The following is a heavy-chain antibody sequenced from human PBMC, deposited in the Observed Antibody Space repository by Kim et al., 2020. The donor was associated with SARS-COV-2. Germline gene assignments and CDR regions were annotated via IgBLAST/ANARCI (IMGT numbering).Heavy chain of an antibody. CDR3: ASRWDKLTGTKLARVAATD. D-gene: IGHD2-15*01. V-gene: IGHV4-34*01. J-gene: IGHJ4*02. CDR2: INHSGST. CDR1: GGSFSGYY. Sequence: SETLSLTCAVYGGSFSGYYWSWIRQPPGKGLEWIGEINHSGSTNYNPSLKSRVTISVDTSKNQFSLKLSSVTAADTAVYYCASRWDKLTGTKLARVAATDWGQGTLVTVSS.